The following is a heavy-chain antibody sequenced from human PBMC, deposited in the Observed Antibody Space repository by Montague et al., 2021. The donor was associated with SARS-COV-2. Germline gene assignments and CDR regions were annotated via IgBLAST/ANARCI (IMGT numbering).Heavy chain of an antibody. V-gene: IGHV4-38-2*02. J-gene: IGHJ4*02. Sequence: SETLSLTCTVSGDSITNNYYWGWIRQPPGKGLEWIGTIYHSGTTYYNPSLKSRVTISVDTSNNQFSLTLTSVTAADTAVYYCASRHIVASNRAFDYWGQGTLVTVSS. CDR3: ASRHIVASNRAFDY. D-gene: IGHD2-21*01. CDR2: IYHSGTT. CDR1: GDSITNNYY.